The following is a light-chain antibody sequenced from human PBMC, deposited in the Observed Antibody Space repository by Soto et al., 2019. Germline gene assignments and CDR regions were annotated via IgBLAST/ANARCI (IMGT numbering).Light chain of an antibody. CDR2: GNK. CDR3: RSYCSSSSGAYV. CDR1: SSNIGAGYD. J-gene: IGLJ1*01. V-gene: IGLV1-40*01. Sequence: QSVLTQPPSVSGAPGQRVTISCTGSSSNIGAGYDVHWYQQRPGTAPKLLIYGNKNPPSGVPDRFSGSNYCTSASLAITGLQAEDEADYYCRSYCSSSSGAYVFGTGTKVTVL.